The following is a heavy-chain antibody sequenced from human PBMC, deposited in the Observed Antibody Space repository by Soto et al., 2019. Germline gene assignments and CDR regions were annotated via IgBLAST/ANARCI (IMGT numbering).Heavy chain of an antibody. J-gene: IGHJ4*02. CDR2: INHSGST. D-gene: IGHD1-7*01. CDR3: ARGYGRNSHY. V-gene: IGHV4-34*01. CDR1: GGSFSGYY. Sequence: QVQLQQWGAGLLKPSETLSLTCAVYGGSFSGYYWNWIRQPPGKGLEWIGEINHSGSTNYNPSLKSRVTLSVDTSKNQFSLRLSSVTAADTAVYYCARGYGRNSHYWGQGTLVTVSS.